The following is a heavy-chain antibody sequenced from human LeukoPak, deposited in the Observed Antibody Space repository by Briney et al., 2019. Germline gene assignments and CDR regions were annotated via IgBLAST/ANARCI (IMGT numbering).Heavy chain of an antibody. Sequence: SETLSLTCAVSGGSISSGGYSWSWIRQPPGKGLEWIGYIYHSGSTYYNPSLKSRVTISVDRSKNQFSLKLSSVTAADTAVYYCASHYGSGISFDYWGQGTLVTVSS. CDR3: ASHYGSGISFDY. CDR1: GGSISSGGYS. J-gene: IGHJ4*02. D-gene: IGHD3-10*01. V-gene: IGHV4-30-2*01. CDR2: IYHSGST.